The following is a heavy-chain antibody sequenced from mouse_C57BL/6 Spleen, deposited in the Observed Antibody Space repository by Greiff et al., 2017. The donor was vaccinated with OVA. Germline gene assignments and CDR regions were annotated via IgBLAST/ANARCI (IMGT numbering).Heavy chain of an antibody. D-gene: IGHD1-1*01. J-gene: IGHJ2*01. CDR2: IDPSDSST. Sequence: VQLQQPGAELVKPGASVKLSCKASGYTFTSYWMQWVKQRPGQGLEWIGEIDPSDSSTNYNQKFKGKATLTVDTSSSTAYMQLSSLTSEDSAVYYCARKSSSYVDYWGQGTTLTVSS. CDR3: ARKSSSYVDY. CDR1: GYTFTSYW. V-gene: IGHV1-50*01.